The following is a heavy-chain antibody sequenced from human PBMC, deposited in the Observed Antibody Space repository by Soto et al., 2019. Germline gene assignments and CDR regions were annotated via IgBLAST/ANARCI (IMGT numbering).Heavy chain of an antibody. V-gene: IGHV3-30*18. J-gene: IGHJ6*02. CDR3: AKDRGYSYGYYYYYGMDV. CDR1: GFTFSSYG. CDR2: ISYDGSNK. Sequence: QVQLVESGGGVVQPGRSLRLSCAASGFTFSSYGMHWVRQAPSKGLEWVAVISYDGSNKYYADSVKGRFTISRDNSKNTLYLQMNSLRAEDTAVYYCAKDRGYSYGYYYYYGMDVWGQGTTVTVSS. D-gene: IGHD5-18*01.